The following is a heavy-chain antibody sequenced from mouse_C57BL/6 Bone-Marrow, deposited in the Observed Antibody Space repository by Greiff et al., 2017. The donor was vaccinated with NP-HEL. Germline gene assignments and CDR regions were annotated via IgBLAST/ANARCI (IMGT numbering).Heavy chain of an antibody. Sequence: EVNLVESGGDLVKPGGSLKLSCAASGFTFSSYGMSWVRQTPDKRLEWVATISSGGSYTYYPDSVKGRFTISRDNAKNTLYLQMSSLKSEDTAMYYCARRGYGSSHFFDYWGQGTTLTVSS. D-gene: IGHD1-1*01. CDR1: GFTFSSYG. CDR2: ISSGGSYT. V-gene: IGHV5-6*02. CDR3: ARRGYGSSHFFDY. J-gene: IGHJ2*01.